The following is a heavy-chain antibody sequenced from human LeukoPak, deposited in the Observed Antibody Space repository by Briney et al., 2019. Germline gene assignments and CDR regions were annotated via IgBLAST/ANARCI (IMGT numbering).Heavy chain of an antibody. D-gene: IGHD5/OR15-5a*01. Sequence: PGGSLRLSCAASGFTFSSYEMNWVRQAPGKGLEWVSYISSSGSTIYYADSVKGRFTISRDNAKNSLYLQMNSLRVEDTAVYYCARDEGKRVYGYHYYHYMDVWGKGTTVTISS. CDR2: ISSSGSTI. V-gene: IGHV3-48*03. J-gene: IGHJ6*03. CDR3: ARDEGKRVYGYHYYHYMDV. CDR1: GFTFSSYE.